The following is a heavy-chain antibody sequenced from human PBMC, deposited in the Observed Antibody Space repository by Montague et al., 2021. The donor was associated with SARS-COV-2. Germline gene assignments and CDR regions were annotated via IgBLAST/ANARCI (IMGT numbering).Heavy chain of an antibody. J-gene: IGHJ3*02. Sequence: SETLSLTCAISGGSFSNYYWSWIRQPPGKGLEWNGEVNQSGTTIYNPSVKSGVTISEGMSKTQFYLRLNSVTAADTAVYSCASGRRPVVVPGAGPAGRAFDIWGQGTMVTVSS. CDR1: GGSFSNYY. CDR3: ASGRRPVVVPGAGPAGRAFDI. V-gene: IGHV4-34*01. D-gene: IGHD2-2*01. CDR2: VNQSGTT.